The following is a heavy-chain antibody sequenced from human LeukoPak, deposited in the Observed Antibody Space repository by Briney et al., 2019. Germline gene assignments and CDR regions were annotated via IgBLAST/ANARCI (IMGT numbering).Heavy chain of an antibody. J-gene: IGHJ4*02. CDR2: IYPGDSRT. CDR1: GYPFTSYW. D-gene: IGHD6-13*01. CDR3: ATWGSSHSFDY. Sequence: GESLQISCKGSGYPFTSYWIGGVRPVPGKGLEWMGNIYPGDSRTTYSPSFQGQVTISADKSISTAYLQWTSLKASHTAMYYCATWGSSHSFDYWGQGTLITVSS. V-gene: IGHV5-51*01.